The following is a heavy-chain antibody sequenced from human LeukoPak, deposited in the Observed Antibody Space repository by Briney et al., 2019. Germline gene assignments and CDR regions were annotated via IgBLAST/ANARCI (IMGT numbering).Heavy chain of an antibody. J-gene: IGHJ6*02. CDR3: SWAPDRYYYYGMDV. CDR2: INPNSGGT. CDR1: GYTFTGYY. V-gene: IGHV1-2*02. Sequence: GASVKVSCKASGYTFTGYYMHWVRQAPGQGLEWMGWINPNSGGTNYAQKLQGRVTMTRDTSISTAYMELSRLRSDDTAVYYCSWAPDRYYYYGMDVWGQGTTVTVSS.